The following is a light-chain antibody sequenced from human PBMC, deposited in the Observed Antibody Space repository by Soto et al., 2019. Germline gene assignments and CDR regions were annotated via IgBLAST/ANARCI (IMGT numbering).Light chain of an antibody. CDR1: QSISSW. CDR2: DAS. CDR3: QTDNNYPWK. V-gene: IGKV1-5*01. Sequence: DIQMTQSPSTLSASVGDRVTITCRASQSISSWLAWYQQKPGKAPKLLIYDASSLESGVPSRFSGSGTGTKFTLPISRPAAGCFATYYRQTDNNYPWKFGQRTKVEIK. J-gene: IGKJ1*01.